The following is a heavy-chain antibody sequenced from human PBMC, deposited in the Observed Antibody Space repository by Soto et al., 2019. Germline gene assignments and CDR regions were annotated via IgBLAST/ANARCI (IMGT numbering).Heavy chain of an antibody. CDR1: GGSISSYY. CDR2: IYYSGST. J-gene: IGHJ4*02. CDR3: ARDSIAVAGTFDY. D-gene: IGHD6-19*01. Sequence: SETLSLTCTVSGGSISSYYWSWIRQPPGKGLEWIGYIYYSGSTTYNPSLKSRVTISVDTSKNQFSVKLSSVTAADTAVYYCARDSIAVAGTFDYWGQGTLVTVSS. V-gene: IGHV4-59*01.